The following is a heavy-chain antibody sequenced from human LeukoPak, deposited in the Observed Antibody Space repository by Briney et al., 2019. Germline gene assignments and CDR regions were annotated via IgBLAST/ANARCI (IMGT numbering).Heavy chain of an antibody. J-gene: IGHJ3*02. D-gene: IGHD6-13*01. CDR3: ARVGSSWYFGAFDI. CDR1: GFTFSSYE. V-gene: IGHV3-48*03. CDR2: ISSSGSTI. Sequence: PGGSLRLSCAASGFTFSSYEMNWVRQAPGKGLEWVSYISSSGSTIYYADSVKGRFTISRDNAKNSLYLQMNSLRAEDTAVYYCARVGSSWYFGAFDIWGQGTMVTVSS.